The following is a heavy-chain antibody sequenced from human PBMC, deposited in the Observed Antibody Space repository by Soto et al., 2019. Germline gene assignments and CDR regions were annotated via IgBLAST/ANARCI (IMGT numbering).Heavy chain of an antibody. D-gene: IGHD2-21*01. V-gene: IGHV1-2*02. CDR2: FNPNSGGT. Sequence: QVQLVQSGAEVKKPGASVKVSCKASGYTFTGYQMHWVRQAPGQGLEWMGWFNPNSGGTNYAQKFQGRVTMTGDTSISKGYMELNRRTSDDTAVYYCEGGREIVSHGNWGQGNMVSFSS. J-gene: IGHJ1*01. CDR1: GYTFTGYQ. CDR3: EGGREIVSHGN.